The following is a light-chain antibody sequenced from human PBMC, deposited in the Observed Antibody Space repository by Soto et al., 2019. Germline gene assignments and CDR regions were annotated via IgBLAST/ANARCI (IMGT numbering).Light chain of an antibody. J-gene: IGKJ2*01. Sequence: DIQMTQSPSTLSASVGDRVTITCRASHSITNWLAWYQQKPGKAPKVLIYDVSTLGSGVPSRFSRSGSGTEFTLTISSLQPDDFATYYCQPYNNNFGQGTKVEIK. CDR1: HSITNW. V-gene: IGKV1-5*01. CDR2: DVS. CDR3: QPYNNN.